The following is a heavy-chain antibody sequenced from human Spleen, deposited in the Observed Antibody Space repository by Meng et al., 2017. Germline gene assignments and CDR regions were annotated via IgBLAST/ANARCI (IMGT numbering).Heavy chain of an antibody. CDR3: ARAARVGYFDL. Sequence: GRRRGPGPGLLRPSGTRSLPCAVSGYSISRGHWWGWVRQSPGKGLQWIGEIEHSEGPNYNPSLKSRVTISVDTSKNQISLELSSVTAADTALYYCARAARVGYFDLWGRGTLVTVSS. J-gene: IGHJ2*01. D-gene: IGHD6-13*01. CDR1: GYSISRGHW. V-gene: IGHV4-4*02. CDR2: IEHSEGP.